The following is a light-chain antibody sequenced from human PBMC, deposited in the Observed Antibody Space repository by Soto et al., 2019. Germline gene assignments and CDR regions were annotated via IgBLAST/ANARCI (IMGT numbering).Light chain of an antibody. CDR2: EVS. V-gene: IGLV2-14*01. Sequence: QSALTQPASVSGSPGQSIAISCTGTSSDVGGYNYVSWYQQHPGKAPKLLISEVSNRPSGVSNRFSGSKSGNTASLTISGLQAEDEADYYCSSYTSTSTFVFGTRTKVTVL. CDR3: SSYTSTSTFV. CDR1: SSDVGGYNY. J-gene: IGLJ1*01.